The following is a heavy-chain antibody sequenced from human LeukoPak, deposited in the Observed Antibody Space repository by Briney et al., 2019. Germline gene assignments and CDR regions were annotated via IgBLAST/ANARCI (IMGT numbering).Heavy chain of an antibody. CDR1: GFTFSSYA. CDR3: AKDAVAPGSGGDFFDY. CDR2: LTGDRGST. D-gene: IGHD3-10*01. V-gene: IGHV3-23*01. J-gene: IGHJ4*02. Sequence: GGSLRLSCAASGFTFSSYAMSWVPDAPGKGLEWVSVLTGDRGSTYYADFVKGRFTISRDNSKNTLYLQMNSLRAEDTAIYYCAKDAVAPGSGGDFFDYWGQGTLVTVSS.